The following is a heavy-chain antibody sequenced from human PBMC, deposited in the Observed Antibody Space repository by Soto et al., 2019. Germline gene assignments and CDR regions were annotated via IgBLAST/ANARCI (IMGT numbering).Heavy chain of an antibody. Sequence: DVRLLESGGGLVQPGGSLRLSCAASGFTFSSYSMSWVRQAPGKGLEWVSTIGTSASTYYGDSVRARFTNSRDNSRNTLHLQMNSLRAEDAAVYYCAGRSRYCTRSNCAWGQGTLVTVSS. D-gene: IGHD2-8*01. J-gene: IGHJ5*02. V-gene: IGHV3-23*01. CDR1: GFTFSSYS. CDR3: AGRSRYCTRSNCA. CDR2: IGTSAST.